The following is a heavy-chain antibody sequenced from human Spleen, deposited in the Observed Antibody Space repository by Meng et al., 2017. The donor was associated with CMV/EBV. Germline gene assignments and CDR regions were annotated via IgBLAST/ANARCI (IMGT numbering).Heavy chain of an antibody. V-gene: IGHV4-39*07. CDR3: ARGLLRWQLGHYYYYGMNV. CDR1: GGSVSSGSYY. CDR2: IYYSGNT. Sequence: SETLSLTCTVSGGSVSSGSYYWSWIRQPPGKGLEWIGHIYYSGNTFYNPSLKSRVSISIDTSKNQFSLKLSSVTAADTAVYYCARGLLRWQLGHYYYYGMNVWGQGTTVTVS. J-gene: IGHJ6*02. D-gene: IGHD4-23*01.